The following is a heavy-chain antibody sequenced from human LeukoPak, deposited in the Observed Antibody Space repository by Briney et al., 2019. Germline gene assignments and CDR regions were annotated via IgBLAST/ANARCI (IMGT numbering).Heavy chain of an antibody. D-gene: IGHD2-2*01. CDR3: ANEVLGXXXXTSXXPGX. CDR2: INPNSGGT. V-gene: IGHV1-2*02. CDR1: GYTFTGYY. J-gene: IGHJ4*02. Sequence: ASVKVSCKASGYTFTGYYMHWVRQAPGQGLEWMGWINPNSGGTNYAQKFQGRVTMTRDTPISTAYMELSRLRSDDTAVYYCANEVLGXXXXTSXXPGXWGQGTLVTVSS.